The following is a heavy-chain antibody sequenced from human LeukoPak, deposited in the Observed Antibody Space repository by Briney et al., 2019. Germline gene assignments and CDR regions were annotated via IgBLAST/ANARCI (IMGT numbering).Heavy chain of an antibody. J-gene: IGHJ4*02. D-gene: IGHD3-10*01. V-gene: IGHV4-34*01. Sequence: PSETLSLTCAVYGGSFSGYYWSWIRQPPGKGLEWIGEINHSGSTNYNPSLKSRVTISVDTSKNQFSLNLSSVTAADTAFYYCARGGGFYGSGTTHFDYWGQGTLVTVSS. CDR1: GGSFSGYY. CDR2: INHSGST. CDR3: ARGGGFYGSGTTHFDY.